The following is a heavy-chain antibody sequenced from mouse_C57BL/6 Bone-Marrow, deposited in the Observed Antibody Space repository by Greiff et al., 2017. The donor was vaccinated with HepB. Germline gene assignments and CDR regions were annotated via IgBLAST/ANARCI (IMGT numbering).Heavy chain of an antibody. J-gene: IGHJ3*01. CDR1: GYTFTSYW. D-gene: IGHD1-1*01. V-gene: IGHV1-69*01. Sequence: QVQLQQPGAELVMPGASVKLSCKASGYTFTSYWMHWVKQRPGHGLEWIGEIDPTDSYTNYNQKFKGKSTLTVDTSSSTAYMQLSSLTSEDSAVYYCARGDYYDISLFAYWGQGTLVTVSA. CDR2: IDPTDSYT. CDR3: ARGDYYDISLFAY.